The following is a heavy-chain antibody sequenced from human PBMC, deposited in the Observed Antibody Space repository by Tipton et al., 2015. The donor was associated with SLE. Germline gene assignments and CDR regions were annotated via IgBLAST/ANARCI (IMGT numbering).Heavy chain of an antibody. D-gene: IGHD4-11*01. J-gene: IGHJ2*01. CDR2: IYYSGST. Sequence: TLSLTCSVSGGSMSSHHWSWIRQSPGKALEWIGNIYYSGSTYYNPSLKRRVTMSLDRSKYQFSLRLTSVTAADTAVYYCAREFLNPVTTVHYYFDLWGRGTLVTVSS. V-gene: IGHV4-59*11. CDR1: GGSMSSHH. CDR3: AREFLNPVTTVHYYFDL.